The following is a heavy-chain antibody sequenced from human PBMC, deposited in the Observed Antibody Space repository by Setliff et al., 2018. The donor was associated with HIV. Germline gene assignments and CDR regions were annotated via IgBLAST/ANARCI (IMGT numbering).Heavy chain of an antibody. CDR2: IYTSGST. CDR3: TRRAGTSFFDY. D-gene: IGHD6-19*01. CDR1: GGSISSGSYY. Sequence: LSLTCTVSGGSISSGSYYWSWIRQPAGKGLEWIGHIYTSGSTNYNPSLKSRVTISVDTSKNQFSLKLSSVTAADTAVYYCTRRAGTSFFDYWGQGTLVTVSS. V-gene: IGHV4-61*09. J-gene: IGHJ4*02.